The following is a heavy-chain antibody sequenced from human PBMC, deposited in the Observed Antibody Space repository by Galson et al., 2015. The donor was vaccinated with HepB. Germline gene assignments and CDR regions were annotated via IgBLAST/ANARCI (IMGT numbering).Heavy chain of an antibody. Sequence: SLRLSCAASGFTVSTNSMTWVRQAPGKGLEWVSYIYRDTTYHADSVKGRFTISRDDSQNTVSLQMNSLSTEDTAVYYCVREGYSSASYRGDYWGQGTLVTVSS. CDR3: VREGYSSASYRGDY. V-gene: IGHV3-66*03. CDR2: IYRDTT. CDR1: GFTVSTNS. J-gene: IGHJ4*02. D-gene: IGHD6-19*01.